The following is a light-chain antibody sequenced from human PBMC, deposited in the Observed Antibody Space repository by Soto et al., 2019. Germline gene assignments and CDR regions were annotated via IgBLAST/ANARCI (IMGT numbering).Light chain of an antibody. CDR3: QVWHSTSDHYV. V-gene: IGLV3-21*02. CDR1: NIGSES. J-gene: IGLJ1*01. Sequence: SYILTQPPSMSVVPGQTARITCGGDNIGSESVHWYQQKPGQAPVLVVYDGSVRPSGIPERFSGSSSGNTATLTISRVEAGDEADYYCQVWHSTSDHYVFGTGTKVTVL. CDR2: DGS.